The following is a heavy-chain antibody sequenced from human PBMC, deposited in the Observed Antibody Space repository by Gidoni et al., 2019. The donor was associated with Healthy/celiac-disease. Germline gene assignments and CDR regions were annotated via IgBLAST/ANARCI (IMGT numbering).Heavy chain of an antibody. D-gene: IGHD3-3*01. CDR2: INPNSGGT. V-gene: IGHV1-2*02. CDR3: ARGELLEWLLKGFDY. Sequence: QVQLVQSGAEVKKPGASVKVSCKASGYTFTGYYMHWVRQAPGQGLEWMGWINPNSGGTNYAQKFQGRVTMTRDTSISTAYMELSRLRSDDTAVYYCARGELLEWLLKGFDYWGQGTLVTVSS. CDR1: GYTFTGYY. J-gene: IGHJ4*02.